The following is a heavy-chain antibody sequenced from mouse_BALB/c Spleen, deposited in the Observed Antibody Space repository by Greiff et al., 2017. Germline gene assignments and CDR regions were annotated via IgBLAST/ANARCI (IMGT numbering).Heavy chain of an antibody. V-gene: IGHV1-63*01. Sequence: QVQLQQSGAELVRPGISVKISCKASGYAFTNYWLGWVKQRPGHGLEWIGDIYPGSGNTYYNEKFKGKATLTADKSSSTAYMQLSSLTSEDSAVYFCARLGTGTDAMDYWGQGTSVTVSS. CDR2: IYPGSGNT. J-gene: IGHJ4*01. CDR3: ARLGTGTDAMDY. D-gene: IGHD4-1*01. CDR1: GYAFTNYW.